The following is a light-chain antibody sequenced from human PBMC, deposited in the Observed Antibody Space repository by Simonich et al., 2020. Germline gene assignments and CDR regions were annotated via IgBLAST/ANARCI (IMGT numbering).Light chain of an antibody. V-gene: IGLV2-14*01. CDR3: SSYTSSSTVV. J-gene: IGLJ2*01. CDR1: SSDVGGYNY. Sequence: QSALTQPASVSGSPGQSITISCPGTSSDVGGYNYVSWYQQHPGQAPKLMIYDVSKRPSGVSNRFSVSKSGNTASLTISGLQAEDEADYYCSSYTSSSTVVFGGGTKLTVL. CDR2: DVS.